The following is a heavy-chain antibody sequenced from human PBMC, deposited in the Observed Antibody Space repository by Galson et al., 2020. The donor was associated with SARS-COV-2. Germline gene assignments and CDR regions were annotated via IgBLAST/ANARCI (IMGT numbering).Heavy chain of an antibody. CDR1: GFTFSNAW. Sequence: LSLTCAASGFTFSNAWMSWVRQAPGKGLEWVGRIKSKTDGGTTDYAAPVKGRFTISRDDSKNTLYLQMNSLKTEDTAVYYCTTRVDYDILTGYYVYYYYGMDVWGQGTTVTVSS. CDR2: IKSKTDGGTT. J-gene: IGHJ6*02. D-gene: IGHD3-9*01. CDR3: TTRVDYDILTGYYVYYYYGMDV. V-gene: IGHV3-15*01.